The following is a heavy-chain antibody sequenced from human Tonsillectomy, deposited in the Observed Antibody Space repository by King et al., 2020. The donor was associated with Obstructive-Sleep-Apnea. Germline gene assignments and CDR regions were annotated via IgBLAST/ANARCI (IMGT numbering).Heavy chain of an antibody. V-gene: IGHV3-23*04. D-gene: IGHD1-1*01. CDR3: AKDQNGKWNSEINTYFYYYGMDV. J-gene: IGHJ6*02. Sequence: DVQLVESGGGLVQPGGSLRLSCAASAFTFNSYAMTWVRQAPGKGLEWVSTFSGSGDTPYYADSVKGRFTISRDNSKNTLYLQMNSLRADDTAIYYCAKDQNGKWNSEINTYFYYYGMDVWGQGTTVTVSS. CDR1: AFTFNSYA. CDR2: FSGSGDTP.